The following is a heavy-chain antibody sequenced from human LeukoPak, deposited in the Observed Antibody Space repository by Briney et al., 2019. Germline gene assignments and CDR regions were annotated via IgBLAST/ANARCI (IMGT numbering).Heavy chain of an antibody. D-gene: IGHD2-15*01. CDR1: GYTFTGYY. V-gene: IGHV1-2*02. Sequence: ASVKVSCKASGYTFTGYYMHWVRQAPGQGLEWMGWIDPYSGETAYAHKLQGRVTLTRDTTTTTAYMESNSLRSDDTAVYFCARVWGGYCNGDRCYGYFFFDNWGQGTLVTVTS. J-gene: IGHJ4*02. CDR3: ARVWGGYCNGDRCYGYFFFDN. CDR2: IDPYSGET.